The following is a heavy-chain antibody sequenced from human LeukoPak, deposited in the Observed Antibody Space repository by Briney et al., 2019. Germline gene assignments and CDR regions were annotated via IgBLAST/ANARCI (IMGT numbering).Heavy chain of an antibody. Sequence: PGGSLRLSCAASGFTFSSYWMSWVRQAPGKGLEWVANIKQDGSEKYYVDSVKGRFTISRDNSKNTLYLQMNSLRAEDTAVYYCARDRSKAYYYYYGMDVWGQGTTVTVSS. CDR3: ARDRSKAYYYYYGMDV. CDR2: IKQDGSEK. J-gene: IGHJ6*02. V-gene: IGHV3-7*01. D-gene: IGHD4-11*01. CDR1: GFTFSSYW.